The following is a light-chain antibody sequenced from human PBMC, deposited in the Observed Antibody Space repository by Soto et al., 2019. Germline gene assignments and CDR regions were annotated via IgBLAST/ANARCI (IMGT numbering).Light chain of an antibody. CDR2: GAS. J-gene: IGKJ5*01. V-gene: IGKV3-15*01. Sequence: EIVMTQSPATLSVSPGERATLSFRASQSVLSNLAWYQQKPGQAPRLLIYGASTRATGIPARFSGSGSGTEFTLSISSLQSEDFAVYYCQLYNNWPITFGQGTRLEI. CDR1: QSVLSN. CDR3: QLYNNWPIT.